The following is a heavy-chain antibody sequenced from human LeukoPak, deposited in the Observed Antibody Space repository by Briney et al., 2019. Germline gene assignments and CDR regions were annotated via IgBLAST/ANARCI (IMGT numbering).Heavy chain of an antibody. Sequence: PSETLSLTCTVSGYSISSGYYWSWIRQPAGKGLEWIGRIYTSGSTNYNPSLKSRVTISVDTSKNQFSLKLSSVTAADTAVYYCARERREGQLLFHNWFDPWGQGTLVTVSS. CDR2: IYTSGST. J-gene: IGHJ5*02. V-gene: IGHV4-61*02. CDR1: GYSISSGYY. D-gene: IGHD2-2*01. CDR3: ARERREGQLLFHNWFDP.